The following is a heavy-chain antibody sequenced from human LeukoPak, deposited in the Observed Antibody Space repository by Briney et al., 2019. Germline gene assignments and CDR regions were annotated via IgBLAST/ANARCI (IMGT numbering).Heavy chain of an antibody. CDR2: IQYDGSEK. Sequence: GGSLSLSCAASGLTFTFSTSGIHWVRQAPGKGLEWVAFIQYDGSEKYYADSVKGRCTTSRDNSKNTVYLQMNSRTGEDTAIYYCAREGGTIEIGEFDYWGQGTLVTVSS. J-gene: IGHJ4*02. V-gene: IGHV3-30*02. D-gene: IGHD3-16*02. CDR1: GLTFTFSTSG. CDR3: AREGGTIEIGEFDY.